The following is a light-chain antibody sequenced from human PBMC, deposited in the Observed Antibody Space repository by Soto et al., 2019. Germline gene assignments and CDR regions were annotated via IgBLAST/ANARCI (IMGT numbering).Light chain of an antibody. CDR2: EVN. CDR3: SSCTSSSTLDV. J-gene: IGLJ1*01. V-gene: IGLV2-14*01. Sequence: QSALTQPASVSGSPRQSITISCTGASSDVGGYTYVSWYQQHPGKAPKLMIYEVNNRPSGVSNRFSGSKSGNTASLTISGLQAEDEADYYCSSCTSSSTLDVFGTGTKLTVL. CDR1: SSDVGGYTY.